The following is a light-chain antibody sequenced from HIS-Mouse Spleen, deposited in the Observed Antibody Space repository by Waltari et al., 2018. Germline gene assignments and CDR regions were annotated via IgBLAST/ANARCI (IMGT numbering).Light chain of an antibody. V-gene: IGKV2-28*01. Sequence: DIVMTQSPLSLPVTPGEPASLSCSSSQSLLHSNGYNSLDWYLQKPGQSPQLLIYLGSNRASGVPDRFSGSGSGTDFTLKISRVEAEDVGVYYCMQALQTWTFGQGTKVEIK. CDR3: MQALQTWT. CDR2: LGS. CDR1: QSLLHSNGYNS. J-gene: IGKJ1*01.